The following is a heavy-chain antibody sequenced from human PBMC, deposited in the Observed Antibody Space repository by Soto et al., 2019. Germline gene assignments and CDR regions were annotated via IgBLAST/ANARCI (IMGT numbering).Heavy chain of an antibody. CDR1: GFNFSNHW. J-gene: IGHJ5*02. CDR2: ITSDGKSK. CDR3: ARESGDWPLNWFDP. D-gene: IGHD2-21*02. V-gene: IGHV3-74*01. Sequence: GSLRLSCAASGFNFSNHWMHWVRQRPGEGRVWVSRITSDGKSKAYAESVKGRFAISRDNAKNTLYLQMNGLTAEDTAVYYCARESGDWPLNWFDPWGLGTLVTVSS.